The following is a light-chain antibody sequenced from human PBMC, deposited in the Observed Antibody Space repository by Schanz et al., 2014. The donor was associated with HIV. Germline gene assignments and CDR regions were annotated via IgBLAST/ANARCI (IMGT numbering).Light chain of an antibody. CDR3: SSYAGSNVI. J-gene: IGLJ2*01. CDR1: SSNIGSNT. CDR2: SND. V-gene: IGLV1-44*01. Sequence: QSVLTQPPSASGTPGQRVTISCSGSSSNIGSNTVNWYQQLPGMAPKLLIYSNDQRPSGVPDRFSGSKSGTSASLAISGLQAEDEADYYCSSYAGSNVIFGGGTKLTVL.